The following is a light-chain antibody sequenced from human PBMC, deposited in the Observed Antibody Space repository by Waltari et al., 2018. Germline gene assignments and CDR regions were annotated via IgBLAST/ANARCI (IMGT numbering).Light chain of an antibody. CDR3: AAWDDSLNGYV. V-gene: IGLV1-44*01. J-gene: IGLJ1*01. Sequence: QSVLTQPPSASGTPGQRVTRSCSGSSPNIGSNTVNWYQQLPGTAPKLRIYSNNQRPSGVPDRFSGSKSGTSASLAISGLQSEDEADYYCAAWDDSLNGYVFGTGTKVTVL. CDR1: SPNIGSNT. CDR2: SNN.